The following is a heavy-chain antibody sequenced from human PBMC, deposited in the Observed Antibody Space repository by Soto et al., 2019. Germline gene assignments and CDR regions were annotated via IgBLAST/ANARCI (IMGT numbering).Heavy chain of an antibody. CDR3: AKDTYYYDSSGFPSFGMDV. D-gene: IGHD3-22*01. J-gene: IGHJ6*02. CDR2: ISGSGGST. CDR1: GFTFSSYA. V-gene: IGHV3-23*01. Sequence: GGSLRLSCAASGFTFSSYAMSWVRQAPGKGLEWVSAISGSGGSTYYADSVKGRFTISRDNSKNTLYLQMNSLRAEDTAVYYCAKDTYYYDSSGFPSFGMDVWGQGTTVTVSS.